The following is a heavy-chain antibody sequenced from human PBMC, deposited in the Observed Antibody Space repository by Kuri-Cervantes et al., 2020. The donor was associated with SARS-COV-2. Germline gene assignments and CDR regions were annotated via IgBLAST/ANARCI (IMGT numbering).Heavy chain of an antibody. D-gene: IGHD3-10*01. CDR1: GFTFSGYA. CDR3: AREGLTLGDGAFDI. V-gene: IGHV3-30-3*01. J-gene: IGHJ3*02. Sequence: GESLKISCAASGFTFSGYAMHWVRQAPGKGLEWVAVMSYDGSNKYYADSVKGRFTISRDNSKNTLYLQMNSLRAEDTAVYYCAREGLTLGDGAFDIWGQGTMVTVSS. CDR2: MSYDGSNK.